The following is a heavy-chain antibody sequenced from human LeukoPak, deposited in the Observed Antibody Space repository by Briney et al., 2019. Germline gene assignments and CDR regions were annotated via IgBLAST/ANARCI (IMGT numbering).Heavy chain of an antibody. CDR1: GGSISSYY. CDR2: IYYSGST. CDR3: ARLRGRLSPFDH. V-gene: IGHV4-59*08. J-gene: IGHJ4*02. D-gene: IGHD4/OR15-4a*01. Sequence: SESLSLTCTVSGGSISSYYWSWIRQPPGKELEWIGFIYYSGSTTKNPSLKSRVTMSADTSKNQFSLNLRSVTAADTAVYYCARLRGRLSPFDHWGQGTLVTVSS.